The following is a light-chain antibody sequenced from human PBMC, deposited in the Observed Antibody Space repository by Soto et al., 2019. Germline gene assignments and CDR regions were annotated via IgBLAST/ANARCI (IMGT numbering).Light chain of an antibody. J-gene: IGKJ1*01. CDR2: DAS. CDR3: QQYGSSPPT. V-gene: IGKV3-20*01. Sequence: EIVMTQSPATLSVSPGERATRACRASQSVWTYLAWYQQKRGQAPRLLIYDASNRATGIPARFSGSGSGSDFTLTINRLEPEDFALYYCQQYGSSPPTFGQGTKVDIK. CDR1: QSVWTY.